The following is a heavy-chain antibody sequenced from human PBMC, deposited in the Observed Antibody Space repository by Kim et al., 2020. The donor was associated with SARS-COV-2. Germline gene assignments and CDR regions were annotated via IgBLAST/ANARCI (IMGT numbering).Heavy chain of an antibody. Sequence: ASVKVSCKASGYTFTSYGMSWVRQAPGQGLEWMAWINTNTGNPTYAQGFTGRFVFSLDTSVSTAYLQISSLKAEDTALYYCARTRSMDVWGQWTTVTVSS. CDR1: GYTFTSYG. CDR2: INTNTGNP. V-gene: IGHV7-4-1*02. J-gene: IGHJ6*02. CDR3: ARTRSMDV.